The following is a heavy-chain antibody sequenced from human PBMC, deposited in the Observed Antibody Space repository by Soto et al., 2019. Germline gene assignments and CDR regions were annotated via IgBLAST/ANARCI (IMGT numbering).Heavy chain of an antibody. CDR3: ARGQGVGSSWYDAFDI. Sequence: ASVKVSCKASGYTFTSYDINWVRQATGQGLEWMGWMNPNSGNTGYAQKFQGRVTMTRNTSISTAYMELSGLRSEDTAVYYCARGQGVGSSWYDAFDIWGQGTMVTVSS. CDR2: MNPNSGNT. V-gene: IGHV1-8*01. D-gene: IGHD6-13*01. CDR1: GYTFTSYD. J-gene: IGHJ3*02.